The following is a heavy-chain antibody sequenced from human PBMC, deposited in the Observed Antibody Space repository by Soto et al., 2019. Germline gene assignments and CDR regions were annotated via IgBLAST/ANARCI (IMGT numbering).Heavy chain of an antibody. CDR2: IDWDDDK. J-gene: IGHJ4*02. CDR3: ARILRSHYYDSSGYSANGYFDY. V-gene: IGHV2-70*01. CDR1: GFSLSTSGMC. Sequence: GSGPTLVNPTQTLTLTCTSSGFSLSTSGMCVSWIRQPPGKALEWLALIDWDDDKYYSTSLKTRLTISKDTPKNQVVLTMTNMDPVDTATYYCARILRSHYYDSSGYSANGYFDYWGQGTLVTVSS. D-gene: IGHD3-22*01.